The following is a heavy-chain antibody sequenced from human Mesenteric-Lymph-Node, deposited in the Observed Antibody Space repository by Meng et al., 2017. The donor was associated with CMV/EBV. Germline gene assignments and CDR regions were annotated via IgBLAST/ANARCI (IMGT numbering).Heavy chain of an antibody. CDR3: AKGSHSSGYYYSFDY. J-gene: IGHJ4*02. V-gene: IGHV1-2*02. D-gene: IGHD3-22*01. Sequence: ASVKVSCKASGYIFTGYYMHWVRQAPGQGLEWMGWISPSSGGTNYAQKFQGRVTMTRDTSISTAYMELSRLRSDDTAVYYCAKGSHSSGYYYSFDYWGQGTLVTVSS. CDR2: ISPSSGGT. CDR1: GYIFTGYY.